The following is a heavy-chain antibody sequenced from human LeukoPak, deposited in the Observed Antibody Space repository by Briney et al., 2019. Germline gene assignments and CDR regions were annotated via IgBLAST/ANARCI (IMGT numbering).Heavy chain of an antibody. Sequence: ASVKVSCKASGYTFTSYGISWVRQAPGQGLEWMGWISGNNGNTDYAQKLQGRVTMTTDTSTSTAYMELRSLRSDDTAVYYCARHYCSGGSCYEIDYWGQGTLVTVS. CDR2: ISGNNGNT. CDR3: ARHYCSGGSCYEIDY. J-gene: IGHJ4*02. CDR1: GYTFTSYG. D-gene: IGHD2-15*01. V-gene: IGHV1-18*01.